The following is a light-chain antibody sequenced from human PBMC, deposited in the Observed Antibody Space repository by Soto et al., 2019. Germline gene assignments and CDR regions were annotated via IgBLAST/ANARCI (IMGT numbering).Light chain of an antibody. V-gene: IGLV3-25*03. CDR1: ALPKQY. Sequence: SYELTQPPSVSVSPGQTARITCSGDALPKQYAYWYQQKPGQAPVLVIYKDSERPSGIPERFSGSSSGTTVTLTISGVQARVEADYYGQPADSSGHSVVFGGGTKLTVL. CDR3: QPADSSGHSVV. CDR2: KDS. J-gene: IGLJ2*01.